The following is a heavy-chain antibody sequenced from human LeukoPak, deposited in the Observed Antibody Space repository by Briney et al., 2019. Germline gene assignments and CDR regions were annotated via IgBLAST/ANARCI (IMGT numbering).Heavy chain of an antibody. J-gene: IGHJ4*02. Sequence: GGSLRLSCAASGFTSSSYAMSWVRQAPGKGLEWVSAISGSGGSTYYADSVKGRFTISRDNSKNTLYLQMNSLRAEDTAVYYCAKGKHQLLYYFDYWGQGTLVTVSS. CDR1: GFTSSSYA. V-gene: IGHV3-23*01. CDR2: ISGSGGST. D-gene: IGHD2-2*01. CDR3: AKGKHQLLYYFDY.